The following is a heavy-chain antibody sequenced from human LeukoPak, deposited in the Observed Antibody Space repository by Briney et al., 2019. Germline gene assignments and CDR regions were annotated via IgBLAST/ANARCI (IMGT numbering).Heavy chain of an antibody. CDR2: IYHSGST. CDR3: ARGGGGVDTAMIDAFDI. V-gene: IGHV4-30-2*01. J-gene: IGHJ3*02. D-gene: IGHD5-18*01. CDR1: GGSISSGGYY. Sequence: SETLSLTCTVSGGSISSGGYYWSWIRQPPGKGLEWIGYIYHSGSTYYNPSLKSRVTISVDRSKNQFSLKLSSVTAADTAVYYCARGGGGVDTAMIDAFDIWGQGTMVTVSS.